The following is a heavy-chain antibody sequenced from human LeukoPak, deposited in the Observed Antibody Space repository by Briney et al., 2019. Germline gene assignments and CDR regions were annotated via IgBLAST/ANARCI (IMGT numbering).Heavy chain of an antibody. V-gene: IGHV5-51*01. CDR1: GYSFTSYW. CDR3: ARRVGMATTYPPLAHYYYYMDV. J-gene: IGHJ6*03. CDR2: IYPGDPDT. D-gene: IGHD5-24*01. Sequence: GESLKISCKGSGYSFTSYWIGWVRQMPGKGLEWMGIIYPGDPDTRYSPSFQGQVTISADKSISTAYLQWSSLKASDTAMYYCARRVGMATTYPPLAHYYYYMDVWGKGTTVTISS.